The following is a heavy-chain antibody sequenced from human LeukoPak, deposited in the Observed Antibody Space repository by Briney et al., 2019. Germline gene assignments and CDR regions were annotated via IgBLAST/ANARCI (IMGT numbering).Heavy chain of an antibody. CDR1: GYTFTDYD. CDR2: MNPNSGNT. CDR3: ARVLGQRYGLYNYFLDV. V-gene: IGHV1-8*03. Sequence: ASVKVSCKASGYTFTDYDINWVRQATGQGLEWMGWMNPNSGNTDFAQKFEGRVTITTNTSLSTTYMEVNHLTTEDTAVYYCARVLGQRYGLYNYFLDVWGKGTTVTVSS. D-gene: IGHD1-14*01. J-gene: IGHJ6*03.